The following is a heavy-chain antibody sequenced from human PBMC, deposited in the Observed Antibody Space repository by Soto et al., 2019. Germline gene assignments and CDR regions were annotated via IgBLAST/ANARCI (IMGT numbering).Heavy chain of an antibody. CDR2: INHSGST. D-gene: IGHD5-12*01. V-gene: IGHV4-34*01. CDR1: GGSFSGYY. J-gene: IGHJ6*02. Sequence: PSETLSLTCAVYGGSFSGYYWSWIRQPPGKGLEWIGEINHSGSTSYNPSLKSRVTISVDTSKNQFSLKLSSVTAADTAVYYCASPRSGYDFYYYGMDVWGQGTTVTVSS. CDR3: ASPRSGYDFYYYGMDV.